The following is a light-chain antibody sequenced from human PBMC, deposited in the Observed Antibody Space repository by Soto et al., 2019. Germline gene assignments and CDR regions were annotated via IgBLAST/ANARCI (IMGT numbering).Light chain of an antibody. Sequence: DIQMTQSPSSLSASVGERVTISCRASQSISTYLNWYQQKPGTAPRLLIYRASSVKSGVPPRFSGSGSGRDFTLTISSLRPEDSATYFCPHSYSSPPWTFGQGTKVEVK. CDR1: QSISTY. CDR3: PHSYSSPPWT. J-gene: IGKJ1*01. V-gene: IGKV1-39*01. CDR2: RAS.